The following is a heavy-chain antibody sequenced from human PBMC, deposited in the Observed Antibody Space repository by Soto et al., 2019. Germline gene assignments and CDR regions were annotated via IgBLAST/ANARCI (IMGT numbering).Heavy chain of an antibody. CDR1: SGSISSSSYY. J-gene: IGHJ4*02. CDR2: SYYSGST. CDR3: ARIVRSKGGRGVVVVAPTGPDY. D-gene: IGHD2-15*01. V-gene: IGHV4-39*01. Sequence: QLQLQESDQGLVKPSETLSLTCTVSSGSISSSSYYWGWIRQPPGKGLEWIGSSYYSGSTYYNPSIKSRVTKSEDTSKNQYVQKLSSGTASGTAVYYWARIVRSKGGRGVVVVAPTGPDYWGQGTLVTVSS.